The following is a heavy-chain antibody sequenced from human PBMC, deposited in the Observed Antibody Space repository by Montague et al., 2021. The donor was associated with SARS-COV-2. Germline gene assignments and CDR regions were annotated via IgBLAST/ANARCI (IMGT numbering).Heavy chain of an antibody. CDR1: GGSVYSTNYY. Sequence: SETLSLTCTVSGGSVYSTNYYWGWVRQPPGKGLEWVGSMYYSGGTYQHPSPQYRVSMSVDTSKNQFSLRLASVTAADTAVYYCARDSYSGGYTFDYWGQGILVTVSA. CDR2: MYYSGGT. V-gene: IGHV4-39*07. D-gene: IGHD2-15*01. CDR3: ARDSYSGGYTFDY. J-gene: IGHJ4*02.